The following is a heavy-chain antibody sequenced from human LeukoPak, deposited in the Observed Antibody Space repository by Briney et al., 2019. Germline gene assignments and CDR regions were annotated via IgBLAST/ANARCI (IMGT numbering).Heavy chain of an antibody. D-gene: IGHD6-6*01. J-gene: IGHJ6*03. Sequence: SQTLSLTCAISGDSVSSNSAAWNWIRQSPSRGLEWLGRTYYRSKWYNDYAVSVKSRITINPDTSKNQFSLQLNSVTPEDTAVYYCARDRSRTKYYYYYYMDVWGKGTTVTVSS. CDR3: ARDRSRTKYYYYYYMDV. V-gene: IGHV6-1*01. CDR2: TYYRSKWYN. CDR1: GDSVSSNSAA.